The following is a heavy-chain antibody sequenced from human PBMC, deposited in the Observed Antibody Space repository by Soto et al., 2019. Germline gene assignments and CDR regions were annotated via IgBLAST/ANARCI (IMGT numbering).Heavy chain of an antibody. D-gene: IGHD3-10*01. V-gene: IGHV3-30-3*01. CDR2: LASDGTKK. CDR1: GFTFSDYA. Sequence: QVPLVESGGGVVQPGRSLRLSCAASGFTFSDYAMHWVRQAPGKGLEWVAVLASDGTKKFYADSVKGRFTVFTDNSQTTMYLQRPSLIALDTGLYYCPIVRDRSPPDASRYWGQGSLLSV. J-gene: IGHJ4*02. CDR3: PIVRDRSPPDASRY.